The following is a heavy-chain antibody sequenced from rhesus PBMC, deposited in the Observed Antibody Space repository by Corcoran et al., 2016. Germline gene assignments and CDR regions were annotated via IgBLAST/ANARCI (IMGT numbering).Heavy chain of an antibody. CDR3: ARDNHPAGWALDV. V-gene: IGHV4-80*01. CDR1: GASSGSYW. Sequence: VQLQESGQGLVKPLETLSLSCTVSGASSGSYWWSWIRQPPGMGLEWIGEINGKGGDNNYNPSIKRRGTMSKDASSNQFALKVSSVTAADTAVYHGARDNHPAGWALDVWDRGVLVTVSS. D-gene: IGHD6-37*01. CDR2: INGKGGDN. J-gene: IGHJ5-2*02.